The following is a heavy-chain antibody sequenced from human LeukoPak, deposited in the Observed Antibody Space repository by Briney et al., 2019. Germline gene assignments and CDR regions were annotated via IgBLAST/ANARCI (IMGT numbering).Heavy chain of an antibody. J-gene: IGHJ4*02. D-gene: IGHD6-13*01. V-gene: IGHV3-23*01. CDR1: GFTFSDYY. CDR3: AKDAAAAGLPDYYFDY. Sequence: HSGGSLRLSCAASGFTFSDYYMSWVRQAPGKGLEWVSAISGSGGSTYYADSVKGRFTISRDNSKNTLYLQMNSLRAEDTAVYYCAKDAAAAGLPDYYFDYWGQGTLVTVSS. CDR2: ISGSGGST.